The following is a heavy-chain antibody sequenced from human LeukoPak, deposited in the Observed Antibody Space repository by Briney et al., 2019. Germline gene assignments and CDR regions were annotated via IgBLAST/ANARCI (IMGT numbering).Heavy chain of an antibody. Sequence: GGSLRLSCAASGFTFSRYWMNWVRQAPGKGLEWVSSISSSSSYIYYADSVKGRFTISRDNAKNSLYLQMNSLRAEDTAVYYCARDRVLAAAGTGGYWGQGTLVTVSS. CDR2: ISSSSSYI. D-gene: IGHD6-13*01. V-gene: IGHV3-21*01. CDR1: GFTFSRYW. J-gene: IGHJ4*02. CDR3: ARDRVLAAAGTGGY.